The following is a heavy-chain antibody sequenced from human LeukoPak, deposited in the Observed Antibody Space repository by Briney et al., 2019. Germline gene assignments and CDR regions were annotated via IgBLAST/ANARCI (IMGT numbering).Heavy chain of an antibody. V-gene: IGHV3-23*01. CDR1: GFTFSSYA. J-gene: IGHJ4*02. CDR3: AKDLGSSWYRDLYFDY. CDR2: ISGSGGST. Sequence: GGSLRLSCAASGFTFSSYAMSWVRQAPGKGLEWVSAISGSGGSTYYADSVKGRFTISRDNSKNTLYLQMNSLRAEDTAVYYCAKDLGSSWYRDLYFDYWGQGTLVTVSS. D-gene: IGHD6-13*01.